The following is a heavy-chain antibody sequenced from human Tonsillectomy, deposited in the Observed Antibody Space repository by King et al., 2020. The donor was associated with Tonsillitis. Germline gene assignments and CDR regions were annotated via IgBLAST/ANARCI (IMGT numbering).Heavy chain of an antibody. CDR1: GYSFTNYW. Sequence: VQLVESGAEVKKPGESLKISCKGSGYSFTNYWIAWVRQMPGKGLEWMGIIYPGDSDTRYSPSFQGQVTISADKSISPAYLQWRSLKASDTAMYFCARRYGSSSGSSGHFDYWGQGTLVTVSS. CDR2: IYPGDSDT. V-gene: IGHV5-51*01. J-gene: IGHJ4*02. CDR3: ARRYGSSSGSSGHFDY. D-gene: IGHD6-6*01.